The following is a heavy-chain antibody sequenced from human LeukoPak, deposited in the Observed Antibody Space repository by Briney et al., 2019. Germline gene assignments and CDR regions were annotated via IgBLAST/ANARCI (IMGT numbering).Heavy chain of an antibody. Sequence: SQTLSLTCAVSGGSISSGGYYWSWIRQPPGKGLEWIGEINHSGSTNYNPSLKSRVTISVDTSKNQFSLKLSSVTAADTAVYYCASRPTRLKHLLRFLEWLSGFDYWGQGTLVTVSS. CDR3: ASRPTRLKHLLRFLEWLSGFDY. D-gene: IGHD3-3*01. V-gene: IGHV4-30-2*01. J-gene: IGHJ4*02. CDR2: INHSGST. CDR1: GGSISSGGYY.